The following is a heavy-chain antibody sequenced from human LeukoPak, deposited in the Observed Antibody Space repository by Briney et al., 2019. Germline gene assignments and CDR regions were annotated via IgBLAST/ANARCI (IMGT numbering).Heavy chain of an antibody. D-gene: IGHD3-10*01. V-gene: IGHV1-69*06. CDR3: ARDWADYYYGSGTPYQFDY. CDR1: GGTFSSYA. J-gene: IGHJ4*02. Sequence: GASVKVSCRASGGTFSSYAISWVRQAPGQGLEWMGGIIPIFGTANYAQKFQGRVTITADKSTSTAYMELSSLRSEDTAVYYCARDWADYYYGSGTPYQFDYWGQGTLVTVSS. CDR2: IIPIFGTA.